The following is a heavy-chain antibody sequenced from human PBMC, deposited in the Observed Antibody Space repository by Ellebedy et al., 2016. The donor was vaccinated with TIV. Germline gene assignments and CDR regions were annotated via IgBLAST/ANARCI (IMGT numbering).Heavy chain of an antibody. CDR1: GYTFISYY. CDR2: INPSGGTT. D-gene: IGHD3-10*01. Sequence: AASVKVSCKASGYTFISYYVHWLRQAPAQGLEWMGIINPSGGTTTYAQKFQGRVTMTRDTSTSTVFMELSSLRSEDTAVYYCARDKSQIAASFTGSFGYWGQGTLVTVYS. J-gene: IGHJ4*02. CDR3: ARDKSQIAASFTGSFGY. V-gene: IGHV1-46*01.